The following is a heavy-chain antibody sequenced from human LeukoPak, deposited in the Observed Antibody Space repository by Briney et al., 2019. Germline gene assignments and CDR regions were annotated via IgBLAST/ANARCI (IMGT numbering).Heavy chain of an antibody. V-gene: IGHV1-69*04. D-gene: IGHD3-3*01. CDR3: ARTTYYDFWSGYYRSDAFDI. CDR1: GGTFSSYA. J-gene: IGHJ3*02. Sequence: SVKVSCTASGGTFSSYAIRWVRPAPGQGLEWMGRIIPILGIANYAQKFQGRVTITADKSTSTAYMELSSLRSEDTAVYYCARTTYYDFWSGYYRSDAFDIWGQGTMVTVSS. CDR2: IIPILGIA.